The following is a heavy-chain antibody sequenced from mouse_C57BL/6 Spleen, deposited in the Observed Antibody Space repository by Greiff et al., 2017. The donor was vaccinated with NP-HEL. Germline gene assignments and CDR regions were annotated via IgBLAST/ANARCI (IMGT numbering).Heavy chain of an antibody. V-gene: IGHV7-3*01. J-gene: IGHJ4*01. CDR2: IRNKANGYTT. D-gene: IGHD2-5*01. CDR3: ASPSYYSNYRGSSYAMDY. Sequence: EVMLVESGGGLVQPGGSLSLSCAASGFTFTDYYMSWVRQPPGKALEWLGFIRNKANGYTTEYSASVKGRFTISRDNSQSILYLQMNALRAEDSATYYCASPSYYSNYRGSSYAMDYWGQGTSVTVSS. CDR1: GFTFTDYY.